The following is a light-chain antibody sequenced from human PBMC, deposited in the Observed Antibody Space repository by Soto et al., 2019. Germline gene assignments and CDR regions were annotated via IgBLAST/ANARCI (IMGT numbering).Light chain of an antibody. Sequence: EIVMTQSPATLSVSPGERGTLFCRASQTIRRNLAWYQQKPGQSPRLLIYRASTRAPGVPARFTGGGSGTEFTLTISSLQSDDFALYFCQQYENWPPVTFGGGTKVEIK. J-gene: IGKJ4*01. V-gene: IGKV3-15*01. CDR3: QQYENWPPVT. CDR1: QTIRRN. CDR2: RAS.